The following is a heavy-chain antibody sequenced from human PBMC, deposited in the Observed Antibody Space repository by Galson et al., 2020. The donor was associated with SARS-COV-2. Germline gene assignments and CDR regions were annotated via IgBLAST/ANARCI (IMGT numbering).Heavy chain of an antibody. CDR1: GFSLSTSGVG. V-gene: IGHV2-5*02. D-gene: IGHD6-19*01. J-gene: IGHJ4*02. CDR2: IYWDDDK. Sequence: KMSGPTLVKPTQTLTLTCTFSGFSLSTSGVGVGWIRQPPGKALEWLALIYWDDDKRYSPSLKSRLTITKDTSKNQVVLTMTNMDPVDTATYYCAHRPIAVAGPGFDYWGQGTLVTVSS. CDR3: AHRPIAVAGPGFDY.